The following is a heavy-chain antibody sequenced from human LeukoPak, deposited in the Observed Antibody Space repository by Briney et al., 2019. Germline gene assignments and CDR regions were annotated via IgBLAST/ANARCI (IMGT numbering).Heavy chain of an antibody. CDR2: IIPIFGTA. V-gene: IGHV1-69*13. CDR1: GGTFSSYA. CDR3: ARLPLRSIAVGYYGMDV. Sequence: SVKVSCTASGGTFSSYAISWVRQAPGQGLEWMGGIIPIFGTANYAQKFQGRVTITADESTSTAYMELSSLRSEDTAVYYCARLPLRSIAVGYYGMDVWGQGTTVTVSS. J-gene: IGHJ6*02. D-gene: IGHD6-6*01.